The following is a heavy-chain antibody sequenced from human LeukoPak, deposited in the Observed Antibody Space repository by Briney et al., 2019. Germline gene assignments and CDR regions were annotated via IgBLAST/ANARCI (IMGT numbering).Heavy chain of an antibody. J-gene: IGHJ4*02. CDR3: AKDTYGSGSYYYFDY. CDR1: GFTFSSYG. V-gene: IGHV3-30*18. Sequence: GGSLRLSCAASGFTFSSYGMHWVRQAPGKGLEWVAVISYDGSNKYYADSVKGRFTISRDNSKNTLYLQMNSLRAEDTAVYCCAKDTYGSGSYYYFDYWGQGTLVTVSS. CDR2: ISYDGSNK. D-gene: IGHD3-10*01.